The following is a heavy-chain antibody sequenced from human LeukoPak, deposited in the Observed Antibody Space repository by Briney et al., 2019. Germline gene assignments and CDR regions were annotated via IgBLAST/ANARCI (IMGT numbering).Heavy chain of an antibody. D-gene: IGHD2-2*01. J-gene: IGHJ4*02. V-gene: IGHV3-30*18. CDR3: AKDGDIVVVPAAYYFDY. CDR1: GFTFSSYG. CDR2: ISYDGSNK. Sequence: PGRSLRLSCAASGFTFSSYGMHWVRQAPGKGLELVAVISYDGSNKYYADSVKGRFTISRDNSKNTLYLKMNSLSAEDTAVYYCAKDGDIVVVPAAYYFDYWGQGTLVTVSS.